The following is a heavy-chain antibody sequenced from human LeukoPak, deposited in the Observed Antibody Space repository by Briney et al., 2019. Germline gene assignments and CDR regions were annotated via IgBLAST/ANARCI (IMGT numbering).Heavy chain of an antibody. CDR3: ATAVAGHYYYYGMDV. CDR1: EYTLTELS. Sequence: ASVKVSCKVSEYTLTELSMHWVRQAPGKGLEWMGGFDPEDGETIYAQKFQGRVTMTEDTSTDTAYMELSSLRSEDTAVCYCATAVAGHYYYYGMDVWGQGATVTVSS. V-gene: IGHV1-24*01. D-gene: IGHD6-19*01. CDR2: FDPEDGET. J-gene: IGHJ6*02.